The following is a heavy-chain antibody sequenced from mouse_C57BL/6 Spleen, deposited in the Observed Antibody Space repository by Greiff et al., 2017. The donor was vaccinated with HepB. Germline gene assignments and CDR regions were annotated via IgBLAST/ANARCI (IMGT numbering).Heavy chain of an antibody. Sequence: VQLQQSVAELVRPGASVTLSCTASGFNIKNTYMHWVKQRPEQGLEWIGRIDPANGNTKYAPKFQGKATITADTSSNTAYLQLSSLTSEDTAIYYCASPLTTVVAPYAMDYWGQGTSVTVSS. CDR3: ASPLTTVVAPYAMDY. CDR2: IDPANGNT. D-gene: IGHD1-1*01. CDR1: GFNIKNTY. V-gene: IGHV14-3*01. J-gene: IGHJ4*01.